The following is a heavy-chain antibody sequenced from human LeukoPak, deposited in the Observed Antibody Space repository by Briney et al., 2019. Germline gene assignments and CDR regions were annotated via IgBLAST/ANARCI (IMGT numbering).Heavy chain of an antibody. CDR3: ARDPNGDYFGAFEI. D-gene: IGHD4-17*01. CDR1: GFTFSSYA. J-gene: IGHJ3*02. CDR2: ISGAGGTT. V-gene: IGHV3-23*01. Sequence: TGGSLRLSCAASGFTFSSYAMMWLRQAPGKGLEWVSAISGAGGTTLYADSVKGRFTISRDNSKNTLYLQMSNLRVEDTAVYYCARDPNGDYFGAFEIWGQGTMVTVSS.